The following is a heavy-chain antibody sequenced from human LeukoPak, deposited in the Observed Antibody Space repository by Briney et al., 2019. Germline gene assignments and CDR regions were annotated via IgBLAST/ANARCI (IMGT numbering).Heavy chain of an antibody. Sequence: PGGSLRLSCAASGFTFSSYWMSWVRQAPGKGLEWVANINQDGRETHSVDSVKGRFTVSRDNARNSPYLQMNSLRDEDTAVYYCARGRSSSAWLDYWGQGTLVTVSS. D-gene: IGHD6-19*01. J-gene: IGHJ4*02. CDR3: ARGRSSSAWLDY. V-gene: IGHV3-7*02. CDR2: INQDGRET. CDR1: GFTFSSYW.